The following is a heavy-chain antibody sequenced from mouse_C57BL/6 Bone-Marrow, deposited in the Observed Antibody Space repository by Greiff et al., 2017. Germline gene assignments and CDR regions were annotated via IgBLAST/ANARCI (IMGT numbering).Heavy chain of an antibody. V-gene: IGHV1-80*01. J-gene: IGHJ2*01. D-gene: IGHD2-3*01. CDR3: TTGDDGYYFYYFDY. CDR1: GYAFSSYW. CDR2: IFPGDGDT. Sequence: QVQLKESGAELVKPGASVKISCKASGYAFSSYWMNWVKQRPGKGLEWIGQIFPGDGDTNYNGKFKGKASLTADKSSSTAYMQLSGLTSEDTAVYYCTTGDDGYYFYYFDYWGKGTTLTVSS.